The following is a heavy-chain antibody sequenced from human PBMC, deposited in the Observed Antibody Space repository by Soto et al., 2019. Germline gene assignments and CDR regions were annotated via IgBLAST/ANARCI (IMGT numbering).Heavy chain of an antibody. J-gene: IGHJ4*02. Sequence: ASVKVSCKASGYTFTNYYIQWLREAPGQGLEWLGILRPRTGNTGYAQGFQGRVTMTRDTSTGTVYMELTSLKSDDTAVYYCAREPNESFYFDYWGEGTQVTVSS. CDR3: AREPNESFYFDY. CDR1: GYTFTNYY. CDR2: LRPRTGNT. V-gene: IGHV1-46*01.